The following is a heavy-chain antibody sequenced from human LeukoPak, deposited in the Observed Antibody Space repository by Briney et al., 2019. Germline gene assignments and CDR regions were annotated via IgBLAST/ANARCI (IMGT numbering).Heavy chain of an antibody. Sequence: ASVKGSCKASGYTFTDYYIHWVRQAPGQRLEWMGWINTNSGDTNYAQRFQGKITMTRDTSTTTTYMELSSLTSDDTALYYCSRLAGCGGDCYSEGDYWGQGTLVIVSS. CDR1: GYTFTDYY. CDR3: SRLAGCGGDCYSEGDY. J-gene: IGHJ4*02. V-gene: IGHV1-2*02. D-gene: IGHD2-21*02. CDR2: INTNSGDT.